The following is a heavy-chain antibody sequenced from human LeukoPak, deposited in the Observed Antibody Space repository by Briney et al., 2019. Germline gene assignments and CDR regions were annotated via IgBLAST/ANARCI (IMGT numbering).Heavy chain of an antibody. J-gene: IGHJ4*01. V-gene: IGHV3-21*04. Sequence: PGGSLRLSCAASGFTFSSYSLNWVRQAPGKGLEWVSSISSSSSYINYEDSVKGRFTISRDNAKNSLSLQMNSLRAEDTAVYYCAKDGLTAQDYWGHGTLVTVSS. D-gene: IGHD1-20*01. CDR3: AKDGLTAQDY. CDR1: GFTFSSYS. CDR2: ISSSSSYI.